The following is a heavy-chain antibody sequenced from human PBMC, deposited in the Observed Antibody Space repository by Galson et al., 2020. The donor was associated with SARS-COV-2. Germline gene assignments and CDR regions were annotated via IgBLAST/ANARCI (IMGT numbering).Heavy chain of an antibody. CDR3: ARHEGGKAAAFLQKFNWFDP. D-gene: IGHD6-13*01. CDR2: IYYSGST. CDR1: GGSISSSSYY. V-gene: IGHV4-39*01. Sequence: SETLSLTCTVSGGSISSSSYYWGWIRQPPGKGLEWIGSIYYSGSTYYNPSLKSRVTISVDTSKNQFSLKLSSVTAADTAVYYCARHEGGKAAAFLQKFNWFDPWGQGTLVTVSS. J-gene: IGHJ5*02.